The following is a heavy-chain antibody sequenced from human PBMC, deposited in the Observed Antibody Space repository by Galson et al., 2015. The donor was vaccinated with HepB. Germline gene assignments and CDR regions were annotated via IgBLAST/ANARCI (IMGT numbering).Heavy chain of an antibody. CDR3: ARHRRITMIVVPQRRAFDI. CDR1: GYSFTSYW. D-gene: IGHD3-22*01. Sequence: QSGAEVTKPGESLRISCKGSGYSFTSYWISWVRQMPGKGLEWMGRIDPSDSYTNYSPSFQGHVTISADKSISTAYLQWSSLKASDTAMYYCARHRRITMIVVPQRRAFDIWGQGTMVTVSS. CDR2: IDPSDSYT. V-gene: IGHV5-10-1*01. J-gene: IGHJ3*02.